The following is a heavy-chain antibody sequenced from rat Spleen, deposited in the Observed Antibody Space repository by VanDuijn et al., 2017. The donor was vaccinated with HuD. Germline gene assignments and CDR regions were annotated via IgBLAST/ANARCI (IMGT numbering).Heavy chain of an antibody. CDR2: IWGDGST. J-gene: IGHJ4*01. CDR1: GFSLTSNG. D-gene: IGHD1-2*01. Sequence: QVQLKESGPGLVQPSQTLSLICTVSGFSLTSNGVSWVRQPPGKGLEWMGVIWGDGSTAYNSALKSRLSISRDTSKSQVFLKMNSLQTEDTAMYFCARFETIAAHYYVMDAWGQGASVTVSS. V-gene: IGHV2-1*01. CDR3: ARFETIAAHYYVMDA.